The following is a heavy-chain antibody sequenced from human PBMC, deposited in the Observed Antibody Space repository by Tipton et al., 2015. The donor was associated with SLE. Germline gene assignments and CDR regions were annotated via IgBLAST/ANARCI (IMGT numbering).Heavy chain of an antibody. Sequence: SLRLSCAASGFNVGTNYMPWVRQAPGKGLEWVSIVLSHGNTYYADSVKGRFTIARDNSKNTLYLQMNSLTAEETAVYHCARFLTYYDTGNAFDIWGQGTMVTVSS. J-gene: IGHJ3*02. V-gene: IGHV3-66*01. CDR2: VLSHGNT. CDR1: GFNVGTNY. D-gene: IGHD3-16*01. CDR3: ARFLTYYDTGNAFDI.